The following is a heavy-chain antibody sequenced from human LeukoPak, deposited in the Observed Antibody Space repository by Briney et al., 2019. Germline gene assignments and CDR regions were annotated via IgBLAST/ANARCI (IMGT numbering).Heavy chain of an antibody. J-gene: IGHJ3*02. D-gene: IGHD3-10*01. CDR2: INPNSGGT. Sequence: ASVKVSCKASGYTFTGYCMHWVRQAPGQGLEWMGWINPNSGGTNYAQKFQGRVTMTRDTSISTAYMELSRLRSDDTAVYYCARDRPAEKISLWFGGPTGGLDPFDIWGQGKMVIVSS. CDR1: GYTFTGYC. V-gene: IGHV1-2*02. CDR3: ARDRPAEKISLWFGGPTGGLDPFDI.